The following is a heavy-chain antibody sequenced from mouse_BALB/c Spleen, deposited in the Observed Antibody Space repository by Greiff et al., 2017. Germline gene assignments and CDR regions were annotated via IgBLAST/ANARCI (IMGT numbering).Heavy chain of an antibody. D-gene: IGHD2-14*01. CDR2: IRNKANGYTT. CDR3: ARDRYDGSWCAY. CDR1: GFTFTDYY. Sequence: EVQLVESGGGLVQPGGSLRLSCATSGFTFTDYYMSWVRQPPGKALEWLGFIRNKANGYTTEYSASVKGRFTISRDNSQSILYLQMNTLRAEDSATYYCARDRYDGSWCAYWGQGTLVTVSA. J-gene: IGHJ3*01. V-gene: IGHV7-3*02.